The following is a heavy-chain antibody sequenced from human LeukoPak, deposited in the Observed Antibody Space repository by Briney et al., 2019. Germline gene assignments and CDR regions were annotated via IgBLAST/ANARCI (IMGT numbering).Heavy chain of an antibody. Sequence: PGGSLRLSCAASGFTFSSYGMHWVRLAPGKGLEWVAVIWYDGSNKYYADSVKGRFTISRDNSKNTLYLQMNSLRAEDTAVYYCARESQQLAFDYWGQGTLVTVSS. CDR3: ARESQQLAFDY. J-gene: IGHJ4*02. V-gene: IGHV3-33*01. CDR1: GFTFSSYG. CDR2: IWYDGSNK. D-gene: IGHD6-13*01.